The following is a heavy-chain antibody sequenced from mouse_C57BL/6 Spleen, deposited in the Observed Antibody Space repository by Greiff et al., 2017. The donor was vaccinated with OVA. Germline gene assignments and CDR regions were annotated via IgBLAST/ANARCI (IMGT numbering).Heavy chain of an antibody. Sequence: VQLKESGAELVRPGASVTLSCKASGYTFTDYEMHWVKQTPVHGLEWIGAIDPETGGTAYNQKFKGKAILTADKSSSTAYMELRSLTSEDSAVYYCTRLGGFAYWGQGTLVTVSA. D-gene: IGHD3-3*01. CDR3: TRLGGFAY. CDR1: GYTFTDYE. V-gene: IGHV1-15*01. J-gene: IGHJ3*01. CDR2: IDPETGGT.